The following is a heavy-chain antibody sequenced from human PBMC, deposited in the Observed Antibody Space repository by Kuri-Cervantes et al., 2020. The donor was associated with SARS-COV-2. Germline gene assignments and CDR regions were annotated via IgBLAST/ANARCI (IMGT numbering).Heavy chain of an antibody. D-gene: IGHD2-15*01. CDR1: GFAFSSYE. J-gene: IGHJ4*02. V-gene: IGHV3-48*03. Sequence: GESLKISCAASGFAFSSYEMNWVRQAPGKGLEWVSYISSSGSTIYYADSVKGRFTISRDNAKNSLYLQMNSLKTEDTAVYYCTTDILDPRYSKRLDYWGQGTLVTVSS. CDR2: ISSSGSTI. CDR3: TTDILDPRYSKRLDY.